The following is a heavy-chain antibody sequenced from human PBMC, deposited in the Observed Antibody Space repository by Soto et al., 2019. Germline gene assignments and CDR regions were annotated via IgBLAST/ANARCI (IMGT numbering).Heavy chain of an antibody. J-gene: IGHJ3*02. CDR1: GDSVSSNSAA. CDR2: TYYRSKWYN. CDR3: ARAPLVPADLDDAFDI. V-gene: IGHV6-1*01. Sequence: KQSQTLSLTCAISGDSVSSNSAAWNWIRQSPSRGLEWLGRTYYRSKWYNDYAVSVKSRITINPDTSKNQFSLQLNSVTPEDTAVYYCARAPLVPADLDDAFDIWGQGTMVTVSS. D-gene: IGHD2-2*01.